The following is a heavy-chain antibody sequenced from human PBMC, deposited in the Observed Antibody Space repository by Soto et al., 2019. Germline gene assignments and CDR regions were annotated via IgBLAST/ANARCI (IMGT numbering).Heavy chain of an antibody. CDR2: ITGAGRTT. V-gene: IGHV3-23*01. Sequence: VQLLESGGGLVPPGGSLRLSCAPSGFTFSSFAMGWVRQAPGKGLEWISHITGAGRTTYADSVKGRFTISRDNFKNTLYLQMDSVRAEDTAVYYGVKDYIAVTGKGFFGSWGQGALVTVSS. CDR1: GFTFSSFA. J-gene: IGHJ4*02. CDR3: VKDYIAVTGKGFFGS. D-gene: IGHD6-19*01.